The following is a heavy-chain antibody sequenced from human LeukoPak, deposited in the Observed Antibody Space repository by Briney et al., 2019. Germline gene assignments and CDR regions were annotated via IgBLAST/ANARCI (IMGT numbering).Heavy chain of an antibody. CDR3: ARNDYGDYIGFGY. J-gene: IGHJ4*02. D-gene: IGHD4-17*01. CDR2: INAGNGNT. CDR1: GYTFTSYA. V-gene: IGHV1-3*01. Sequence: VASVKVSCKASGYTFTSYAMHWVRQAPGQRLEWMGWINAGNGNTKYSQKFQGRVTITRDTSASTAYMELSSLRSEDTAVYYCARNDYGDYIGFGYWGQGTLVTVSS.